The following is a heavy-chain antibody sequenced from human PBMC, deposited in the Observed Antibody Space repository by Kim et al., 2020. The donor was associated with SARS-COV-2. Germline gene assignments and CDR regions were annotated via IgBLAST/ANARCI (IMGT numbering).Heavy chain of an antibody. V-gene: IGHV4-59*03. CDR1: GASISSYY. D-gene: IGHD4-17*01. CDR2: IYYTGST. CDR3: ARGPYGLFDY. J-gene: IGHJ4*02. Sequence: SETLSLTCTVSGASISSYYWSWIRQSPGKGLEWIGYIYYTGSTNYSPSLRSRVTISVDRSKNQFSLKLNSVTAADTAVYYCARGPYGLFDYWGQGTLVSVSS.